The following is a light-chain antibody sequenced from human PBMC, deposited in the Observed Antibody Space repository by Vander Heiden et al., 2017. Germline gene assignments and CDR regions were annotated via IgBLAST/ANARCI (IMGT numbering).Light chain of an antibody. CDR1: SSNIGSNT. CDR3: AAWDDSLNAFYV. V-gene: IGLV1-44*01. J-gene: IGLJ1*01. Sequence: QSVLTQLPSASGTPGQRVTISCSGSSSNIGSNTVNWYQQLPGTAPKLLIYSNNQRPSGVPDRFSGSKSGTSASLAISGLQSEDEADYYCAAWDDSLNAFYVFGTGTKVTVL. CDR2: SNN.